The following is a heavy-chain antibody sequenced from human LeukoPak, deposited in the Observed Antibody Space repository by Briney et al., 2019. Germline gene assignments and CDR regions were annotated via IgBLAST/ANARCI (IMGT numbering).Heavy chain of an antibody. CDR2: LSGNGAKT. CDR3: AKDHGDYSFDY. CDR1: GFTFSSYA. Sequence: GGSLRLSCAASGFTFSSYALSWVRQAPGKGLEWVSALSGNGAKTYYADSVKGRFTVYRDNSENTLYLQMNSLRVDDTAIYYCAKDHGDYSFDYWGQGTLVTVSS. J-gene: IGHJ4*02. V-gene: IGHV3-23*01. D-gene: IGHD4-17*01.